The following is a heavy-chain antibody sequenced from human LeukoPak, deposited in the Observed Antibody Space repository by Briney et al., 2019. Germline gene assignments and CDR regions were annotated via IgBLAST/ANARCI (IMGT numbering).Heavy chain of an antibody. CDR3: ARGIAARQTFDY. Sequence: SETLSLTCTVSGGSISSSSYYWGWIRQPPGKGLEWIGSIYYSGSTYYNPSLKSRVTISVDTSKNQFSLKLSSVTAADTAVYYCARGIAARQTFDYWGQGTLVTVSS. D-gene: IGHD6-6*01. CDR2: IYYSGST. CDR1: GGSISSSSYY. J-gene: IGHJ4*02. V-gene: IGHV4-39*01.